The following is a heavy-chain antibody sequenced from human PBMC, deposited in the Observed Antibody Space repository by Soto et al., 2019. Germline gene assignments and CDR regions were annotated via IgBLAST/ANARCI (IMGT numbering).Heavy chain of an antibody. CDR2: FNPSGLST. D-gene: IGHD6-19*01. V-gene: IGHV1-46*01. Sequence: QVHLVQSGAEVKKPGASVNVSCQASGSITNHHMHWVRQAPGQGLEWMGIFNPSGLSTTYAQKCPGRVTITRDTSTSTVYMELSSLTSEDTAVYFCAKVTHRGPIAVAGPLGSWGQGTLVIVSS. CDR1: GSITNHH. CDR3: AKVTHRGPIAVAGPLGS. J-gene: IGHJ4*02.